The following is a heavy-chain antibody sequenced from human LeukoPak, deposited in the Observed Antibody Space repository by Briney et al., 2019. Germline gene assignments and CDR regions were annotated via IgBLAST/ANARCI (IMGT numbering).Heavy chain of an antibody. V-gene: IGHV3-66*01. CDR1: GFLASDYY. Sequence: GGSLRLSCAVSGFLASDYYMSWVRQAPGKGLEWVALIRGSGETFYGDSVKGRFTISRDDSKNTVYLRMNSLRVEDTAVYFCARDRAATQDWVEFDPWGQGTLVTVSS. D-gene: IGHD2-15*01. J-gene: IGHJ5*02. CDR3: ARDRAATQDWVEFDP. CDR2: IRGSGET.